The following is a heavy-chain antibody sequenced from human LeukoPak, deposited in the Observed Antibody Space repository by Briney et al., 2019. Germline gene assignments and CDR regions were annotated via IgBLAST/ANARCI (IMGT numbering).Heavy chain of an antibody. V-gene: IGHV3-23*01. Sequence: GGSLRLSCAASGFTFSSYAMSWVRQVPGKGLEWVSVISGSGDNTYYADSVKGRFTISRDNSKNTLYLQLNSLRAEDTAVYYCAREGSGRTAYNDGLDVWGQGTMVTVSS. CDR1: GFTFSSYA. J-gene: IGHJ3*01. CDR2: ISGSGDNT. D-gene: IGHD3-10*01. CDR3: AREGSGRTAYNDGLDV.